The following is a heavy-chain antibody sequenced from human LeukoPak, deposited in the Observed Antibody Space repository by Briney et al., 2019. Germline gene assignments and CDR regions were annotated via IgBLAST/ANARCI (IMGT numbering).Heavy chain of an antibody. CDR3: ARSVLTESPRYYYYGMDV. CDR1: GYSFPTYW. D-gene: IGHD3-9*01. CDR2: IYPGDXNI. J-gene: IGHJ6*02. Sequence: GESLKISCQGSGYSFPTYWIGWXXXXXXXXLXWXGIIYPGDXNIKYSPSFQGXVTISADKSISTAYLQWSSLKASDTAMYYCARSVLTESPRYYYYGMDVWGQGTTVTVSS. V-gene: IGHV5-51*01.